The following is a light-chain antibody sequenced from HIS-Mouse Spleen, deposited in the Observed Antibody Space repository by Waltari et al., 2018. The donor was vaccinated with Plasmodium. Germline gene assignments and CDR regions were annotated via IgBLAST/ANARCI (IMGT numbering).Light chain of an antibody. CDR1: QSVSSY. CDR3: QQRSNWPRVLT. V-gene: IGKV3-11*01. Sequence: EIVLTQSPATLSLSPGERATLSCRAMQSVSSYLAWYQQKPGQAPRLLIYDASNRATGIPARFSGSGSGTDFTLTISSLEPEDFAVYYCQQRSNWPRVLTFGGGTKVEIK. J-gene: IGKJ4*01. CDR2: DAS.